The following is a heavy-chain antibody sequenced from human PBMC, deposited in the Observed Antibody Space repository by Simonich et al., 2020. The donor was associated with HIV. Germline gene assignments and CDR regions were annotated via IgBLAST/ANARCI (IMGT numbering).Heavy chain of an antibody. CDR2: IYYSRNT. J-gene: IGHJ3*02. Sequence: QVQLQESGPGLVKPSQTLSLTCTVSGGSISSDGYYWSWIRQHPGKGLEWIGYIYYSRNTDYNPSLKSRVTISVDTSKNQFSLKLSSVTAADTAVYYCARVGIRMYAFDIWGQGTMVTVSS. V-gene: IGHV4-31*03. CDR1: GGSISSDGYY. CDR3: ARVGIRMYAFDI. D-gene: IGHD1-20*01.